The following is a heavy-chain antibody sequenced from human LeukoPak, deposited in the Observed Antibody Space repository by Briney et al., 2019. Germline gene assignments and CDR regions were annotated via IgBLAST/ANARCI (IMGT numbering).Heavy chain of an antibody. CDR1: GFTFDDYA. D-gene: IGHD4-23*01. Sequence: GRSLRLSCAASGFTFDDYAMHWVRQAPGKGLEWVSGIRWNSGSIGYADSVKGRFTISRDNAKNSLYLQMNSLRAEDTALYYCARDGPNYGGNSGRYFDYWGQGTLVTVSS. V-gene: IGHV3-9*01. CDR3: ARDGPNYGGNSGRYFDY. J-gene: IGHJ4*02. CDR2: IRWNSGSI.